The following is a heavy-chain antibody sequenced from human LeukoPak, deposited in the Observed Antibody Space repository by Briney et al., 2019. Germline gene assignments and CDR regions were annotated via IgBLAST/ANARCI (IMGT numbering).Heavy chain of an antibody. V-gene: IGHV1-2*06. CDR3: ARDSDSSDTFDY. Sequence: ASVKVSCKASGYTFTGYYMHWGRQAPGQGLEWMGRINPNSGGTNYAQKFQGRVTMTRDTSISTAYMELSRLRSDDTAVYYCARDSDSSDTFDYWGQGTLVTVSS. CDR1: GYTFTGYY. J-gene: IGHJ4*02. CDR2: INPNSGGT. D-gene: IGHD3-22*01.